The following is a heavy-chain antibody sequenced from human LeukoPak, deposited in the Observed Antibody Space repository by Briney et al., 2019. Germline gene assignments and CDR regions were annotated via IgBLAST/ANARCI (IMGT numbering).Heavy chain of an antibody. J-gene: IGHJ5*02. CDR3: ATNILVRDIINWFDP. Sequence: ASVKVSCKASGYILTDYYMHWVRQAPGQGLEWMGWINPNSGDTNYAQKFQGRVTMTRDTSISTAYMELSSLRYDDTAVYYCATNILVRDIINWFDPWGQGTLVTVSS. CDR2: INPNSGDT. CDR1: GYILTDYY. V-gene: IGHV1-2*02. D-gene: IGHD3-10*01.